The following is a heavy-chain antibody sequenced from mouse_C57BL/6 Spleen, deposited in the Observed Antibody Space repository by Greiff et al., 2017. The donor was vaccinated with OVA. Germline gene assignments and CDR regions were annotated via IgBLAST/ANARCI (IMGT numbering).Heavy chain of an antibody. CDR3: ARLGNLGNYYYAMDY. D-gene: IGHD2-1*01. CDR1: GYTFTDYN. CDR2: INPNNGGT. V-gene: IGHV1-18*01. J-gene: IGHJ4*01. Sequence: VQLKESGPELVKPGASVKIPCKASGYTFTDYNMDWVKQSHGKSLEWIGDINPNNGGTIYNQKFKGKATLTVDKSSSTAYMELRSLTSVDTAVYYCARLGNLGNYYYAMDYWGQGTSVTVSS.